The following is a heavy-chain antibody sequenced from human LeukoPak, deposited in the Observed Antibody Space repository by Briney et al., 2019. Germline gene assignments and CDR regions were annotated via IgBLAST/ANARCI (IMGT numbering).Heavy chain of an antibody. D-gene: IGHD3-10*01. V-gene: IGHV1-69*05. CDR3: AREVEDGSGSYYKDCFDP. CDR2: IIPIFGTA. CDR1: GGTFSSYA. Sequence: ASVKVSCKASGGTFSSYAISWVRQAPGQGLEWMGGIIPIFGTANYAQKFQGRVTITTDESTSTAYMELSSLRSEDTAVYYCAREVEDGSGSYYKDCFDPWGQGTLVTVSS. J-gene: IGHJ5*02.